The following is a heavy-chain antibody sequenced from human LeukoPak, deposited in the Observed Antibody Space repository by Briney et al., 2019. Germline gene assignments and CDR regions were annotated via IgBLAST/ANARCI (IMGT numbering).Heavy chain of an antibody. CDR1: GGTISSSSYY. Sequence: SETLSLTCTVSGGTISSSSYYWGWLRQPPGKGREWIVNTYYGGRTYYNTSLKSRVTIPVDTSKSQFSLRLSSVTAADTAVYYCARARGYCSSTSCRYYYYYYMDVWGKGTTVTVSS. D-gene: IGHD2-2*01. CDR3: ARARGYCSSTSCRYYYYYYMDV. V-gene: IGHV4-39*01. J-gene: IGHJ6*03. CDR2: TYYGGRT.